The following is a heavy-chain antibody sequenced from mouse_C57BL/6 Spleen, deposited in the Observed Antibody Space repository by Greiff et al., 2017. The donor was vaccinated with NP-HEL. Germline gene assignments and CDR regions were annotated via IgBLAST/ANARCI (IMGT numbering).Heavy chain of an antibody. D-gene: IGHD3-1*01. CDR1: GYSFTSYY. CDR2: IYPGSGNT. J-gene: IGHJ4*01. V-gene: IGHV1-66*01. Sequence: QVQLQQSGPELVKPGASVKISCKASGYSFTSYYIHWVKQRPGQGLEWIGWIYPGSGNTKYNEKFKGKATLTADTSSSTAYMQLSSLTPEDSAVYYCARGGYGYAMDYWGQGTSVTVSS. CDR3: ARGGYGYAMDY.